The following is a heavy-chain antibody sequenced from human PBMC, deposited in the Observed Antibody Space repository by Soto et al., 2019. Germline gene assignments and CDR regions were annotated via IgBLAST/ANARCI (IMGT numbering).Heavy chain of an antibody. V-gene: IGHV1-8*01. Sequence: QVQLVQSGAEVKKPGASVKVSGKASGYTLATYDINWVRQATGQGLEWMGWLDPDSDKTGYAQKFQGRVTRTKNTSITTSYMELSSMRSEDTAVYYCARGPGKTAVFNYWGQGTLVTVSS. D-gene: IGHD2-2*01. J-gene: IGHJ4*02. CDR1: GYTLATYD. CDR3: ARGPGKTAVFNY. CDR2: LDPDSDKT.